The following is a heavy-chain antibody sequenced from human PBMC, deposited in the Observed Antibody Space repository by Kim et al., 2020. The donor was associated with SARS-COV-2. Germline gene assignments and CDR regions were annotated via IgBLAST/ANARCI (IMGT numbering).Heavy chain of an antibody. Sequence: GESLKISCHSSGYIFTNYWIGWLRQMPGTGLEWMGVIFPGDSDTRYSPSFQGQVTISADKSTRTAYLQWSSLKASDTAMYYCARQGADGPKYSYHGMDVWGQGTTVTVSS. CDR2: IFPGDSDT. CDR3: ARQGADGPKYSYHGMDV. CDR1: GYIFTNYW. D-gene: IGHD2-8*01. J-gene: IGHJ6*02. V-gene: IGHV5-51*01.